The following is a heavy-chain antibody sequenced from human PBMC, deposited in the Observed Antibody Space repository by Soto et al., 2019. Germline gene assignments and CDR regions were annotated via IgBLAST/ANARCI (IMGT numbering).Heavy chain of an antibody. CDR1: GFTFSSYA. J-gene: IGHJ4*02. CDR3: AKSGLVVVAATDY. CDR2: ISGSGGST. V-gene: IGHV3-23*01. D-gene: IGHD2-15*01. Sequence: EVQLLESGGGLVQPGGSLRLSCAASGFTFSSYAMSWVRQAPGKGLEWVSAISGSGGSTYYADSVKGRFTISRDNSKKTLYLQMNSLRAEDTAVYYCAKSGLVVVAATDYWGQGTLVTVSS.